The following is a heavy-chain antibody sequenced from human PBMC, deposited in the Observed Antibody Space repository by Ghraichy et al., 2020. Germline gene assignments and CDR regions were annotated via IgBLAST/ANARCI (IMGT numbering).Heavy chain of an antibody. CDR2: INRAGENT. J-gene: IGHJ4*02. D-gene: IGHD5-18*01. Sequence: GESLRLSCAASGFTFDDFAMHWVRQPPGKGLEWISVINRAGENTYYAASVKGRFTVSRDNSKNSLYLQMNSLRAEDTAFYYCANNIGRGYGENWGQGTLVTVSS. V-gene: IGHV3-43*02. CDR1: GFTFDDFA. CDR3: ANNIGRGYGEN.